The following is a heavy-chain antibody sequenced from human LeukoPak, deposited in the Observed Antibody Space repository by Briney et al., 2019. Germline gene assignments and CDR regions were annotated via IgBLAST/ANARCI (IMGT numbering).Heavy chain of an antibody. CDR2: ISAYNGNT. CDR3: ASGPKGYCSGGSCYSYYYGMDV. J-gene: IGHJ6*02. Sequence: ASVKVSCKASGYTFTSYGISWVRQARGQGLEWMGWISAYNGNTNYAQKLQGRVTMTTDTSTSTAYMELRSLRSDDTAVYYCASGPKGYCSGGSCYSYYYGMDVWGQGTTVTVYS. D-gene: IGHD2-15*01. CDR1: GYTFTSYG. V-gene: IGHV1-18*01.